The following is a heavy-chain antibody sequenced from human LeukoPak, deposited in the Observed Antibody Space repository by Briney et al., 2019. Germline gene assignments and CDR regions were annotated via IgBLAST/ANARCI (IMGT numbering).Heavy chain of an antibody. CDR3: ATEGGSGSHYYYMDV. CDR1: GYTFTGYY. D-gene: IGHD6-19*01. V-gene: IGHV1-2*02. Sequence: ASVKVSCKASGYTFTGYYMHWVRQAPGQGLEWMGWINPNSGGTNYAQKFQGRVTMTRDTSISTAYMELSRLRSDDTAVYYCATEGGSGSHYYYMDVWGKGTTVTVSS. J-gene: IGHJ6*03. CDR2: INPNSGGT.